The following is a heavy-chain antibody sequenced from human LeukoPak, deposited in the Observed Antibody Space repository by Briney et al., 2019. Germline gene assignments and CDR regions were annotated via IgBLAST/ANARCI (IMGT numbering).Heavy chain of an antibody. J-gene: IGHJ6*03. CDR1: VFTFSDYY. D-gene: IGHD3-3*01. CDR3: ARDRYSLLEWLPNYYYYYYMDV. V-gene: IGHV3-11*04. Sequence: GGSLRLSFAASVFTFSDYYLSWFRQATGQGLEWVSAFSGSDGRPYSANSVKGRFTISRDNAKNSLYLQMNSLRAEDTAVYYCARDRYSLLEWLPNYYYYYYMDVWGKGTTVTVSS. CDR2: FSGSDGRP.